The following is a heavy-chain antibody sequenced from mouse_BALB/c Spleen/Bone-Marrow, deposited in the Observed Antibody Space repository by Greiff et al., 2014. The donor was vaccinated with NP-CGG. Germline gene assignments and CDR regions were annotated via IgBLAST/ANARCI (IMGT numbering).Heavy chain of an antibody. D-gene: IGHD1-2*01. CDR2: IRNKANGYTT. CDR3: ARDRTTATLYWYFDV. Sequence: EVHLVESGGGLVQPGGSLRLSCATSGFTFTDYYMSWVRQPPGKALEWLGFIRNKANGYTTEYSASVKGRFTISRDNSRSILHLQMNTLRVEDSATYYCARDRTTATLYWYFDVWGAGTTVTVSS. CDR1: GFTFTDYY. V-gene: IGHV7-3*02. J-gene: IGHJ1*01.